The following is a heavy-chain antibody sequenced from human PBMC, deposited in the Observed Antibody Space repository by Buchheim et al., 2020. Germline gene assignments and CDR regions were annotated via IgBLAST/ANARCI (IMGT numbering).Heavy chain of an antibody. CDR2: ISYDGSNK. CDR3: AKDEWRYDFWSDYGGRYSYGMDV. V-gene: IGHV3-30*18. CDR1: GFTFSSYA. J-gene: IGHJ6*02. Sequence: QVPLVESGGGVVQPGRSLKLSCAASGFTFSSYAMHWVRQAPGKGLEWVAVISYDGSNKYYADSVKGRFTISRDHSTKTMYLQMNSLRAEDTAVYYCAKDEWRYDFWSDYGGRYSYGMDVWGQGTT. D-gene: IGHD3-3*01.